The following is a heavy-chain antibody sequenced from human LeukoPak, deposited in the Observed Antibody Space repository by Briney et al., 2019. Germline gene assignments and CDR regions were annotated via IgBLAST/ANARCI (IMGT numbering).Heavy chain of an antibody. CDR2: INHSGST. J-gene: IGHJ4*02. D-gene: IGHD4-23*01. CDR3: ASSGYGGNSGADY. Sequence: SETLSLTCTVYGGSFSGYYWSWIRQPPGKGLEWIGEINHSGSTNYNPSLKSRVTISVDTSKNQFSLKLSSVTAADTAVYYCASSGYGGNSGADYWGQGTLVTVSS. CDR1: GGSFSGYY. V-gene: IGHV4-34*01.